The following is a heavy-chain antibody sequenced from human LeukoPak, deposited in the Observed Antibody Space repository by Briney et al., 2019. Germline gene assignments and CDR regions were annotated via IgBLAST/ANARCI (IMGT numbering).Heavy chain of an antibody. CDR3: ARINSSSWYSFWFDP. CDR1: GGSISSYY. D-gene: IGHD6-13*01. V-gene: IGHV4-59*01. J-gene: IGHJ5*02. Sequence: SETLSLTCTVSGGSISSYYWSWIRQPPGKGLEWIGYIYYSGSTNYNPSLKSRVTISVDTSKNQFSLKLSSVTAADTAVYYRARINSSSWYSFWFDPWGQGTLVTVSS. CDR2: IYYSGST.